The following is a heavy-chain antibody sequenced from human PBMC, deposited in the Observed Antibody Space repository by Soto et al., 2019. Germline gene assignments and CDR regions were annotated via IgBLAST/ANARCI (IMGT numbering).Heavy chain of an antibody. CDR2: IIPILTTP. CDR3: ATRVGIAPTVEDGRDV. Sequence: SVKVSCKASGGTFSIYGFSWVRQAPGQGPEWIGGIIPILTTPNYAQKFQGRVTIVADESTTTVYMELSSLKFEDTAVYYCATRVGIAPTVEDGRDVWGKGTSATVPS. J-gene: IGHJ6*04. D-gene: IGHD2-21*01. V-gene: IGHV1-69*13. CDR1: GGTFSIYG.